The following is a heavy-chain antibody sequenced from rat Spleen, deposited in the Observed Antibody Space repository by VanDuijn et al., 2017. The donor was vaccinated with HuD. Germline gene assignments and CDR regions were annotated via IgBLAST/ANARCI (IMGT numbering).Heavy chain of an antibody. CDR3: TRDEPNNIGTTWFAY. V-gene: IGHV5-29*01. CDR1: GFTFSRSA. Sequence: EVQLVESGGGLVQPGRSQKLSCVVSGFTFSRSAMAWVRQAPTKGLEWVATISSDGTTTYYRDSVKGRFTISRDNAKSSLYLQMDSLGSGDTATYYCTRDEPNNIGTTWFAYWGQGTLVTVSS. CDR2: ISSDGTTT. J-gene: IGHJ3*01. D-gene: IGHD1-5*01.